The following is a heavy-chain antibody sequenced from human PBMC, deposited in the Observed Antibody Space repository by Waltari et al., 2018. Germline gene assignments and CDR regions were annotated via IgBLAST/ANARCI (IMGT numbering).Heavy chain of an antibody. CDR2: MYYSGTP. Sequence: QLQLQESGPGLVKPSETLSLTCTVSGGSISSNNYYWGWIRQPPGKGLEWIGTMYYSGTPYDNPSLKSRGAISIDTSKNQFSLKLSSVTAADTALYYCARHGGYNHGYPRWFDPWGQGTLVTVSS. CDR1: GGSISSNNYY. CDR3: ARHGGYNHGYPRWFDP. V-gene: IGHV4-39*01. D-gene: IGHD5-18*01. J-gene: IGHJ5*02.